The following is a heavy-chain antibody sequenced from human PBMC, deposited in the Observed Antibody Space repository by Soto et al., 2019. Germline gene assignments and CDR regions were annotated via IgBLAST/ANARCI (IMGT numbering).Heavy chain of an antibody. CDR3: AKDKAFWSGYYDY. J-gene: IGHJ4*02. V-gene: IGHV3-30*18. Sequence: QVQLVESGGGVVQPGRSLRLSCAASGFTFSSYGMHWVRQAPGKGLERVAVISYDGSNKYYADSVKGRFTISRDNSKNTLYLQMNSLRAEDTAVYYCAKDKAFWSGYYDYWGQGTLVTVSS. D-gene: IGHD3-3*01. CDR2: ISYDGSNK. CDR1: GFTFSSYG.